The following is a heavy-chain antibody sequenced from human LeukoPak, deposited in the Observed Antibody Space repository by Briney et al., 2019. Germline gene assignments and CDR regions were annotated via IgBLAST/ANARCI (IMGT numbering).Heavy chain of an antibody. CDR1: GYTFTGYY. Sequence: ASVKVSCKASGYTFTGYYMHWVRQAPGQGLEWMGWINPNSGGTNYAQKFQGRVTMTRDTSISTAYMELSRLRSDDTAVYYCARGELTFGVVGFRPFDPWGQGTLVTVSS. CDR2: INPNSGGT. D-gene: IGHD3-3*01. V-gene: IGHV1-2*02. CDR3: ARGELTFGVVGFRPFDP. J-gene: IGHJ5*02.